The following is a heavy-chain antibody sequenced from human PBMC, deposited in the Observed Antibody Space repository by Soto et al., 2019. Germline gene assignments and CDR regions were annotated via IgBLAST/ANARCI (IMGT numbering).Heavy chain of an antibody. V-gene: IGHV3-15*01. CDR3: TTAGTWIQLWPALYYFDY. CDR1: GFTFSNAW. Sequence: GGSLRLSCAASGFTFSNAWMSWVRQAPGKGLEWVGRIKSKTDGGTTDYAAPVKGRFTISRDDSKNTLYLQMNSLKTEDTAVYYCTTAGTWIQLWPALYYFDYWGQGTLVTVSS. D-gene: IGHD5-18*01. J-gene: IGHJ4*02. CDR2: IKSKTDGGTT.